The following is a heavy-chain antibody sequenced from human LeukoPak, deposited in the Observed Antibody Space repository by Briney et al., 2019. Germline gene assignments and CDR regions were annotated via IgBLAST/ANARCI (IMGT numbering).Heavy chain of an antibody. CDR1: GFTLSSYG. Sequence: GRSLRLSCAPSGFTLSSYGMHCGRAAPGKGLEWVAVISYEGSNKYYADSVKGRFTISRDNSKNTLFLQMNSLRAEDTAVYHCAKHSQWLGHLDYWGEGTLVTVSS. CDR3: AKHSQWLGHLDY. V-gene: IGHV3-30*18. D-gene: IGHD6-19*01. CDR2: ISYEGSNK. J-gene: IGHJ4*02.